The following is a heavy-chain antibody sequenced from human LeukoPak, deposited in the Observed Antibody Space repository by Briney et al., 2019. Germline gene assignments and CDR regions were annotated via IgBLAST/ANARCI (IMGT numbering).Heavy chain of an antibody. D-gene: IGHD1-26*01. Sequence: SETLSLTCTVSGGSISSYYWSWIRQPPGKGLEWIGYIYYSGSTNYNPSLKSRVTISVDTSKNQFSLKLSSVTAADTAVYYCARGGAALTTFDCWGQGTLVTVSS. CDR2: IYYSGST. CDR3: ARGGAALTTFDC. V-gene: IGHV4-59*01. CDR1: GGSISSYY. J-gene: IGHJ4*02.